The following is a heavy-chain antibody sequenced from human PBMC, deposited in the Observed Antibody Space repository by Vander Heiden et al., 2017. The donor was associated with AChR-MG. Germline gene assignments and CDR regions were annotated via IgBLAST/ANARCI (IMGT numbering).Heavy chain of an antibody. CDR2: IYYSGST. Sequence: QVQLQESGPGLVKPSETPSLTCTVSGGSISSYYWSWIRQPPGKGLEWIGYIYYSGSTNYNPSLKSRVTISVDTSKNQFSLKLSSVTAADTAVYYCAREGRWLQFGYFDYWGQGTLVTVSS. D-gene: IGHD5-12*01. CDR1: GGSISSYY. J-gene: IGHJ4*02. CDR3: AREGRWLQFGYFDY. V-gene: IGHV4-59*01.